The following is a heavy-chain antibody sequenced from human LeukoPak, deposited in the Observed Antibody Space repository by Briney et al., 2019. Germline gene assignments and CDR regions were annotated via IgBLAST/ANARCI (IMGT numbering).Heavy chain of an antibody. J-gene: IGHJ5*02. CDR2: IYNSGRT. Sequence: ASETLSLTCTVSGGSISTYYWNWIRQPPGKGLEWIGSIYNSGRTNYNPSLKSRVTISVDTSKNQFSLKLSSVTAADTAVYYCARDFPTVLPRGFDPWGQGTLVTVSS. CDR3: ARDFPTVLPRGFDP. V-gene: IGHV4-59*01. CDR1: GGSISTYY. D-gene: IGHD3-10*01.